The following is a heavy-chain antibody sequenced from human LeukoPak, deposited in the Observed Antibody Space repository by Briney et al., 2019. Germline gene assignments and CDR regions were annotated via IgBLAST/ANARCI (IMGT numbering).Heavy chain of an antibody. CDR3: ARAAITMIRGVVTGGLDY. CDR1: GFTFSNYD. V-gene: IGHV3-13*04. J-gene: IGHJ4*02. Sequence: PGGSLRLSCAASGFTFSNYDMHWVRQATGKGLEWVSGIGTAGGTYYPGPVKGRFTISRENAKNSLYLQMNSLRAGDTAVYYCARAAITMIRGVVTGGLDYWGQGTLVTVSS. D-gene: IGHD3-10*01. CDR2: IGTAGGT.